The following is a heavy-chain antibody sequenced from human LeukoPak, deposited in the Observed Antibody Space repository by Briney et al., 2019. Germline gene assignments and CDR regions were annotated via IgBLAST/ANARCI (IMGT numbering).Heavy chain of an antibody. CDR1: GGSISSGSYY. D-gene: IGHD2-8*01. CDR2: IYTSGST. J-gene: IGHJ2*01. Sequence: SQTLSLTCTVSGGSISSGSYYWSWIRQPAGKGLEWIGRIYTSGSTYYNPSLKSRVTISVDTSKNRFSLKLSSVTAADTAVYYCASQLGYCTNGVCLYWYFDLWGRGTLVTVSS. V-gene: IGHV4-61*02. CDR3: ASQLGYCTNGVCLYWYFDL.